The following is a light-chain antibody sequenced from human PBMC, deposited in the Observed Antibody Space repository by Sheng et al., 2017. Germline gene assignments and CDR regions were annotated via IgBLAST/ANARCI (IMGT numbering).Light chain of an antibody. CDR2: VRG. CDR1: SSNIGAGYD. J-gene: IGLJ1*01. V-gene: IGLV1-40*01. CDR3: QSYDRTLSSCV. Sequence: QSVLTQPPSVSGAPGQRVTISCTGSSSNIGAGYDVHWYQQFPGTTPNSSSVVRGLGPLGSRDRFSGSKSGTSASLAITGLQAEDEADYYCQSYDRTLSSCVFGSGTKVTVL.